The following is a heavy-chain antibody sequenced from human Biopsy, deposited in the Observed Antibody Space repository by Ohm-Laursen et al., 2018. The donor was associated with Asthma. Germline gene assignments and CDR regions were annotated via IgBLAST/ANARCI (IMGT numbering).Heavy chain of an antibody. CDR2: INSVFGTT. CDR3: ARKAGSCISRTCYSLDF. CDR1: GGTFNTYV. V-gene: IGHV1-69*13. D-gene: IGHD2-2*01. Sequence: SVTASCKPLGGTFNTYVIGWARQAPGQGLEWMGGINSVFGTTTYPQKFQDRVTITADDSTSTVYMELSSLRSEDTAVYYCARKAGSCISRTCYSLDFWGQGTLVTVSS. J-gene: IGHJ4*02.